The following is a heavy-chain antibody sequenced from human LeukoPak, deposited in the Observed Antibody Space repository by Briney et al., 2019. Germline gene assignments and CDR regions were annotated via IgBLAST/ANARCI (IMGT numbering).Heavy chain of an antibody. Sequence: PSETLSLTCAVYGGSFSGYYWSWIRQPPGKGLEWIGEINHSGSTNYNPSLKSRVTISVDTSKNQFSLKLSSVTAADTAVYYCARTGYCSSTSCYDYYYYYGMDVWGQGTTVTVSS. CDR2: INHSGST. J-gene: IGHJ6*02. CDR3: ARTGYCSSTSCYDYYYYYGMDV. D-gene: IGHD2-2*03. V-gene: IGHV4-34*09. CDR1: GGSFSGYY.